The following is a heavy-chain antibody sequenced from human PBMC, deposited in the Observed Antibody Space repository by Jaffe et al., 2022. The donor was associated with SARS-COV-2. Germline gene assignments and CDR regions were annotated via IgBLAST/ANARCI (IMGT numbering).Heavy chain of an antibody. Sequence: QVQLVQSGAEVKKPGASVKVSCKASGYTFTSYYMHWVRQAPGQGLEWMGIINPSGGSTSYAQKFQGRVTMTRDTSTSTVYMELSSLRSEDTAVYYCARAIYYDSSGYYFHPREASDAPWFDPWGQGTLVTVSS. V-gene: IGHV1-46*01. CDR1: GYTFTSYY. CDR2: INPSGGST. CDR3: ARAIYYDSSGYYFHPREASDAPWFDP. J-gene: IGHJ5*02. D-gene: IGHD3-22*01.